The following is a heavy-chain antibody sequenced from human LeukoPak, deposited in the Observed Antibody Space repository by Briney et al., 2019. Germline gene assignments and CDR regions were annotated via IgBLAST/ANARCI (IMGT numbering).Heavy chain of an antibody. CDR3: ARDDVVVINYYFDY. V-gene: IGHV3-74*01. Sequence: PGGSLRLSCAASGFTFSSYWMHWVRQAPGKGMVWVSHISSDGSNTNYANSVKGRFTISRDNAKNTLYLQMNSLRAEDTAVYYCARDDVVVINYYFDYWGQGTLVTVSS. CDR1: GFTFSSYW. CDR2: ISSDGSNT. D-gene: IGHD3-22*01. J-gene: IGHJ4*02.